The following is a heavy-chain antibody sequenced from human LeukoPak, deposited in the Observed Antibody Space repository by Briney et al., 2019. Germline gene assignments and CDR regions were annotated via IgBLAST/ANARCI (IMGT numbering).Heavy chain of an antibody. J-gene: IGHJ4*02. V-gene: IGHV4-59*01. CDR2: IYYSGST. D-gene: IGHD3-10*01. CDR1: GGSISSYY. CDR3: ARGRGSGKGLFDY. Sequence: PSETLSLTCTVPGGSISSYYWSWIRQPPGKGLEWIGYIYYSGSTNYNPSLKSRVTISVDTSKNQFSLKLSSVTAADTAVYYCARGRGSGKGLFDYWGQGTLVTVSS.